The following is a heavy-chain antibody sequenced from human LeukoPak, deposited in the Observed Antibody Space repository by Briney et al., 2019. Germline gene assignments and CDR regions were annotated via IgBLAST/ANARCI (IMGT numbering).Heavy chain of an antibody. Sequence: PSETLSLTCTVSGGPISTYYGSWIRQPPGKGLEWIGYSDYSGSTSYNPSLKSRVPVSVDTSKNQFSLKVSSVTASDTAVYYCARVITTVGLPYYSDDWGQGTLVTVSS. CDR3: ARVITTVGLPYYSDD. V-gene: IGHV4-59*01. CDR1: GGPISTYY. D-gene: IGHD1/OR15-1a*01. J-gene: IGHJ4*01. CDR2: SDYSGST.